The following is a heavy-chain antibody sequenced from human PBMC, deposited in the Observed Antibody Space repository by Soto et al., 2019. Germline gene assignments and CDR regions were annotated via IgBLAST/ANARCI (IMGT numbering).Heavy chain of an antibody. J-gene: IGHJ4*02. CDR1: GFTFSSYS. CDR3: AAGENDSSGSFDY. V-gene: IGHV3-21*01. D-gene: IGHD3-22*01. CDR2: ISSSSSYI. Sequence: GGSLRLSCAASGFTFSSYSMNWVRQAPGKGLEWVSSISSSSSYIYYADSVKGRFTISRDNAKNSLYLQMNSLRAEDTAVYYCAAGENDSSGSFDYWGQGTLVTVSS.